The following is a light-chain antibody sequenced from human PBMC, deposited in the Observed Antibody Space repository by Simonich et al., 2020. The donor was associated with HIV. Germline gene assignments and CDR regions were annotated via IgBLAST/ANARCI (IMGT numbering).Light chain of an antibody. Sequence: DIQMTQSPSSLSASVGDRVTIPCRASKSISSYLNWYQQKPGKAPKLLIYAASSLQSGVPSRFSGSGSGTDFTLTISSLQPEDFATYYCQQSYSTPRTFGQGTKLEIK. CDR1: KSISSY. J-gene: IGKJ2*01. CDR3: QQSYSTPRT. CDR2: AAS. V-gene: IGKV1-39*01.